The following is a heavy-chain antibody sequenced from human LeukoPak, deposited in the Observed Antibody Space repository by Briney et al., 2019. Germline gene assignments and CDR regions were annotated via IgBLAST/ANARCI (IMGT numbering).Heavy chain of an antibody. J-gene: IGHJ5*02. Sequence: SETLSLTCTVSGGSISSYYWSWIRQPPGKGLEWIGYIYYSGSTNYNPSLKSRVTISVDTSKNQFSLKLSSVTAADTAVYYCARSYYNVFDPWGQGTLVTVSS. CDR2: IYYSGST. CDR1: GGSISSYY. D-gene: IGHD3-10*01. CDR3: ARSYYNVFDP. V-gene: IGHV4-59*01.